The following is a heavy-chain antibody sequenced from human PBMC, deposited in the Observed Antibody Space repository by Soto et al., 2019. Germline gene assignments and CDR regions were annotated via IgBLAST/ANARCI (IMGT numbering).Heavy chain of an antibody. Sequence: QLVESGGGLVKPGGSLRLSCAASAFTFTNAWMNWVRQAPGKGLEWVGRIKSKSQGGTADYAAPVKGRFAISRDDSKNTLYLQMNSLQTADTAVSFCATEREGTVTLLRGLEPGAFDVWGLGTMVTVSS. CDR1: AFTFTNAW. V-gene: IGHV3-15*07. D-gene: IGHD3-10*01. CDR2: IKSKSQGGTA. CDR3: ATEREGTVTLLRGLEPGAFDV. J-gene: IGHJ3*01.